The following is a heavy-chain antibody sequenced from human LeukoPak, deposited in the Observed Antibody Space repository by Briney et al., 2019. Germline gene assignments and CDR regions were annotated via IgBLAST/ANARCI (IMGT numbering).Heavy chain of an antibody. J-gene: IGHJ5*02. CDR2: ISYYGSNK. CDR1: GCTFSSYG. Sequence: GRSLRLSCAASGCTFSSYGMHWVRQAPGKGLEWLAVISYYGSNKHYADSVKGRCTISRDNSKNTLYLQMNSLRAEDTAVYYCAKGLREAVAGLPRNWFDPWGQGTLVTVSS. V-gene: IGHV3-30*18. CDR3: AKGLREAVAGLPRNWFDP. D-gene: IGHD6-19*01.